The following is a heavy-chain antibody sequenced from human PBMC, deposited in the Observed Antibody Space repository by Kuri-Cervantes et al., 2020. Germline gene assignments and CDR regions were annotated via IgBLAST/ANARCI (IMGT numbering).Heavy chain of an antibody. V-gene: IGHV3-49*04. CDR1: GFTFSSYS. D-gene: IGHD4-11*01. J-gene: IGHJ6*02. CDR3: VRGTTVPFKLYYGMDV. CDR2: IRSKYYGETT. Sequence: GESLKISCAASGFTFSSYSMNWVRQAPGKGLEWVGLIRSKYYGETTEYAASVKGRFFISRDDSANIANLQMNSLKSEDTAVYFCVRGTTVPFKLYYGMDVWGQGTTVTVSS.